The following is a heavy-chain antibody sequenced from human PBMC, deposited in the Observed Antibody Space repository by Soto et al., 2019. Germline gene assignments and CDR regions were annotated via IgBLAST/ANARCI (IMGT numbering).Heavy chain of an antibody. CDR2: IRSSAERGTT. D-gene: IGHD3-10*01. Sequence: EVQMVESGGGLVKPGGSLRLSCAASGFVSKNARMSWARQAPGRGLEWVGHIRSSAERGTTDYAAPVKGRFTISRDDSQNTLYLQMNSLKTEDTAVYFCYHYGSGSYSTDYWGQGTLVTVSS. CDR1: GFVSKNAR. V-gene: IGHV3-15*07. J-gene: IGHJ4*02. CDR3: YHYGSGSYSTDY.